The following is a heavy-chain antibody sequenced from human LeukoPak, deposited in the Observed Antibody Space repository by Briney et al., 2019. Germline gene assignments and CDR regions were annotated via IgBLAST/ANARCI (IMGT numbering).Heavy chain of an antibody. Sequence: ASVTVSCTASGYTFTSYYMHWVRQAPGQGLEWMGIINPSGGSTSYAQKFQGRVTMTRDTSTSTVYMELSSLRSEDTAVYYCARDLGGRGFDPWGQGTLVTVSS. D-gene: IGHD3-16*01. CDR1: GYTFTSYY. CDR2: INPSGGST. CDR3: ARDLGGRGFDP. V-gene: IGHV1-46*01. J-gene: IGHJ5*02.